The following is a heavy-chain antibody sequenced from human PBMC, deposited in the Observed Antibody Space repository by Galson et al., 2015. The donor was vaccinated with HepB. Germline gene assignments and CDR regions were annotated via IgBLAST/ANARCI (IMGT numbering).Heavy chain of an antibody. Sequence: SLRLSCAASGFIFGSYAMSWVRQAPGKGLEWVSSISGTGSRTEYADSVKGRFTISRDSSRKTLYLQMNSLRAEDTAVYYCTKNSLGYSSSWFDYWGQGTLVTVSS. J-gene: IGHJ4*02. V-gene: IGHV3-23*01. CDR3: TKNSLGYSSSWFDY. CDR2: ISGTGSRT. CDR1: GFIFGSYA. D-gene: IGHD6-13*01.